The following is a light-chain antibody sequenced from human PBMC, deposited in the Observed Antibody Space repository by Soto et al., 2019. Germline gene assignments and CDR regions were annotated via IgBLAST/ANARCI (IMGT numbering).Light chain of an antibody. Sequence: QSVLTQPPSASGSPGQSVTISCTGTSSDIGDYNYVSWYQQHPGKAPKLMIYEVSKRPSGVPDRFSGSKSGNTASLTISGLQAEDEADYYCSSYTSSSTLYVFGTGTKVTVL. CDR3: SSYTSSSTLYV. CDR1: SSDIGDYNY. CDR2: EVS. J-gene: IGLJ1*01. V-gene: IGLV2-8*01.